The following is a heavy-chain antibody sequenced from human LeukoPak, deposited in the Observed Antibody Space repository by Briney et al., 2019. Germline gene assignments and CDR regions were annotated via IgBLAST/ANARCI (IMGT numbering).Heavy chain of an antibody. Sequence: GGSLRLSCAASGFTFSSYSMNWVRQAPGKGLEWVSSISSSSSYIYYADSVKGRFTISRDNSKNTLYLQMNSLRAEDTAVYYCARDFYYDSSGYKVAHAFDIWGQGTMVTVSS. V-gene: IGHV3-21*04. D-gene: IGHD3-22*01. CDR2: ISSSSSYI. CDR3: ARDFYYDSSGYKVAHAFDI. CDR1: GFTFSSYS. J-gene: IGHJ3*02.